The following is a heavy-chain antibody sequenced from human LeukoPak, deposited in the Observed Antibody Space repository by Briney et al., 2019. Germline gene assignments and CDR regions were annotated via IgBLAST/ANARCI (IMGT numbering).Heavy chain of an antibody. J-gene: IGHJ4*02. D-gene: IGHD3-3*01. V-gene: IGHV5-51*01. Sequence: GESLKISCQGSGYSFTSYWIGWVRQMPGKGLEWMGIIYPGDSDTRYSPSFQGQVTISADKSISTAYLQWSSLKASDTAMYYCARRNTLWSGQIDYWGQGTLVTVSS. CDR3: ARRNTLWSGQIDY. CDR1: GYSFTSYW. CDR2: IYPGDSDT.